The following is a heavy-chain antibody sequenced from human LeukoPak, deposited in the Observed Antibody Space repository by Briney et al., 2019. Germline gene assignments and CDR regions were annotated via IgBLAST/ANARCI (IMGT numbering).Heavy chain of an antibody. V-gene: IGHV4-4*07. CDR2: IYTSGST. CDR1: GGSISSYY. D-gene: IGHD3-22*01. Sequence: PSETPFLTCTVSGGSISSYYWSWIRQPAGKGLEWIGRIYTSGSTNYNPSLKSRVTMSVDTSKNQFSLKLSSVTAADTAVYYCARVTALLPVDYFDYWGQGTLVTVSS. J-gene: IGHJ4*02. CDR3: ARVTALLPVDYFDY.